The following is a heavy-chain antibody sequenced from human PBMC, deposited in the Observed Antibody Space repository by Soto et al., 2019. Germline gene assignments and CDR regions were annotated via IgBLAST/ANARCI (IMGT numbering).Heavy chain of an antibody. CDR3: AKDVGGAASIPIQFDP. CDR2: IKCSCGEI. V-gene: IGHV1-46*01. J-gene: IGHJ5*02. D-gene: IGHD2-15*01. CDR1: GYTFTNYY. Sequence: ASVKVSCKTSGYTFTNYYMHWVRQAPGQGLELMVIIKCSCGEITYAQRFLGRVTISRDNSKKKLFLQMISLRVEDTAVYYCAKDVGGAASIPIQFDPWGQGTLVTVS.